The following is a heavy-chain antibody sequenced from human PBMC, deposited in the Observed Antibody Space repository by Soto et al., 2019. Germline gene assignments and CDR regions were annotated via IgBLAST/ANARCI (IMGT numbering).Heavy chain of an antibody. Sequence: SGPTLVNPTQTLTMTCTFSGFSLSTSGMCVSWIRQPPGKALEWLARIDWDDDKYYSTSLKTRLTISKDTSKNQVVLTMTNMDPVDTATYYCARLISATAYLDYWGQGTLVTVSS. CDR2: IDWDDDK. CDR3: ARLISATAYLDY. CDR1: GFSLSTSGMC. V-gene: IGHV2-70*11. D-gene: IGHD6-13*01. J-gene: IGHJ4*02.